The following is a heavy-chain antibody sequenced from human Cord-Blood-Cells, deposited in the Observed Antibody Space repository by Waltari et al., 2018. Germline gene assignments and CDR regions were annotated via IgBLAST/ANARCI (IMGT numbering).Heavy chain of an antibody. J-gene: IGHJ3*02. V-gene: IGHV1-24*01. CDR1: GYTITESS. Sequence: QVQLVQSGAEVKKPGASVKVSCKVSGYTITESSMHWVRHAPGKGLEWMGGFDPEDCETIYAQKVQGRVTMTEDTSTHTAYMELSNLRSEDTAVYYCATDRWGLNDAFDIWGQGTIVTVSS. D-gene: IGHD2-21*01. CDR3: ATDRWGLNDAFDI. CDR2: FDPEDCET.